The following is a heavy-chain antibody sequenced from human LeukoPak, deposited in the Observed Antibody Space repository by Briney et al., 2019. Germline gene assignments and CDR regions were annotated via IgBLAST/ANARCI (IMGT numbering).Heavy chain of an antibody. CDR1: GGSFSGYY. D-gene: IGHD3-10*01. V-gene: IGHV4-34*01. J-gene: IGHJ5*02. Sequence: SETLSLTCAVYGGSFSGYYWSWIRQPPGKGLEWIGEINHSGSTNYNPSLKSRVTISVDTSKNQFPLKLSSVTAADAAVYYCARAKGSGSYFNWFDPWGQGTLVTVSS. CDR2: INHSGST. CDR3: ARAKGSGSYFNWFDP.